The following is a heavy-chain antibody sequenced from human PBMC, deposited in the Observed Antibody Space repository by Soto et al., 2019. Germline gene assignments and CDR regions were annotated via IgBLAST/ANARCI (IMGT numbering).Heavy chain of an antibody. CDR1: GYTFTSYY. V-gene: IGHV1-46*01. D-gene: IGHD2-15*01. CDR3: ARGWVYCSGGSCYSEYYYYGMDV. J-gene: IGHJ6*02. CDR2: INTSGGRT. Sequence: QVQLVQSGAEVKTPGASVKVSCKESGYTFTSYYMHWVRQAPGQGLEWMGIINTSGGRTSYAQKFQARVAMTRDTSTSTVYMELSGLRSEDTALYYCARGWVYCSGGSCYSEYYYYGMDVWGQGTTVTVSS.